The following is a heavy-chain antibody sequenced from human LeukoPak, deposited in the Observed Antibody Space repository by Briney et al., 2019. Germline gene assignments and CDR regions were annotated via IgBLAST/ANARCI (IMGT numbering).Heavy chain of an antibody. CDR2: ISAYNGNT. CDR3: ARDTGVVIAAHAAFDI. J-gene: IGHJ3*02. D-gene: IGHD2-21*01. Sequence: ASVKVSCKASGYTFTSYGISWVRQAPGQGLEWMGWISAYNGNTNYAQKLQGRVTMTTDTSTSTAYMELRRLRSDDTAVYYCARDTGVVIAAHAAFDIWGQGTMVTVSS. CDR1: GYTFTSYG. V-gene: IGHV1-18*01.